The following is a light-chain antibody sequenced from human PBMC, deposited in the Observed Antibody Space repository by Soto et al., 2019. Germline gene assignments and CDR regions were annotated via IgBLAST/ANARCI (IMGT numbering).Light chain of an antibody. CDR1: QSISSY. V-gene: IGKV1-39*01. CDR2: AAS. Sequence: DIQMTQSPSSLSASVGERVTITCRASQSISSYLNWYQQKPGKAPKLLIYAASSLQIGVPSRFSGSGSGTDFTLTISSLQTDDFATYYCQQSYSTPPTFGQGTKVEIK. J-gene: IGKJ1*01. CDR3: QQSYSTPPT.